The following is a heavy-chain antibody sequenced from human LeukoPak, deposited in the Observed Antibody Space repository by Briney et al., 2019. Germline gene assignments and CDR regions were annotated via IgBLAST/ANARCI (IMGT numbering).Heavy chain of an antibody. CDR2: MYYSGST. J-gene: IGHJ4*02. CDR3: ARAAIRPKFYFDY. D-gene: IGHD6-6*01. V-gene: IGHV4-39*07. Sequence: PSETLSLTCTVSGAYINSSNYYWGWIRLPPGKGLEWIGNMYYSGSTYYNASLKSRVSISIDTSRNQFSLRLNFVTAADTAVYYCARAAIRPKFYFDYWGQGTLVTVSS. CDR1: GAYINSSNYY.